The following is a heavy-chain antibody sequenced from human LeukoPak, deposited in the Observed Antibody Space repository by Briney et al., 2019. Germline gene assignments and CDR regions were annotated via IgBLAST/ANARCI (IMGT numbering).Heavy chain of an antibody. Sequence: GESLQISFQGSGYSFTRYWIGWVRPMPGKGLGWMGIIYPGDSDTRYSPSFQGQVTISADKSISTAYLQWSSLKASDTAMYYCARHSLSVNYPDYWGQGTLVTVSS. CDR1: GYSFTRYW. CDR2: IYPGDSDT. D-gene: IGHD1-7*01. J-gene: IGHJ4*02. V-gene: IGHV5-51*01. CDR3: ARHSLSVNYPDY.